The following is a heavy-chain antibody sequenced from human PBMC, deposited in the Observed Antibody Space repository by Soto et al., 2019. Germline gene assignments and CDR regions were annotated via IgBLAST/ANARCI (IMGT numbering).Heavy chain of an antibody. V-gene: IGHV1-69*01. CDR3: ARLLGVLTGPSYYYCGMDV. D-gene: IGHD3-9*01. CDR1: GGTFSSYA. Sequence: QVQLVQSGAEVKKPGSSVKVSCKASGGTFSSYAISWVRQAPGQGLEWMGGIIPIFGTANYAQKFQGRVTITADESTSTAYMELSSLRSEDTAVYYCARLLGVLTGPSYYYCGMDVWGQGTTVTVSS. J-gene: IGHJ6*02. CDR2: IIPIFGTA.